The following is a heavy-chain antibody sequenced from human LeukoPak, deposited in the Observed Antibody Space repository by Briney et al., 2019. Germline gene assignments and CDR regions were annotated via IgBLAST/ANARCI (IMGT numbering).Heavy chain of an antibody. CDR3: ARDQVYFDFDY. CDR2: LYIRGST. Sequence: PSETLSLTCTVPGGSIISCSRSWIRQPAGKGLEWIGRLYIRGSTNYNPSLKSRVTMSVDTSKNQFSLKLTSVTAADTAVYYCARDQVYFDFDYWGQGILVTVSS. J-gene: IGHJ4*02. V-gene: IGHV4-4*07. D-gene: IGHD3-3*01. CDR1: GGSIISCS.